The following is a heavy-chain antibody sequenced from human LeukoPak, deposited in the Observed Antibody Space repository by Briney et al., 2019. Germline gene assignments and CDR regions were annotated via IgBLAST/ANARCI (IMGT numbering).Heavy chain of an antibody. V-gene: IGHV3-23*01. J-gene: IGHJ4*02. CDR1: GFTFSSYA. D-gene: IGHD3-10*01. CDR2: ISGSGGST. Sequence: PGGSLRLSCAASGFTFSSYAMSWVRQAPGKGLEWVSAISGSGGSTYYADSVKGRFTISRDNSKNTLYLQMNSLRAEDTAVYYCAKVTLEWFGETGPYYFDYWGQGTLVTVSS. CDR3: AKVTLEWFGETGPYYFDY.